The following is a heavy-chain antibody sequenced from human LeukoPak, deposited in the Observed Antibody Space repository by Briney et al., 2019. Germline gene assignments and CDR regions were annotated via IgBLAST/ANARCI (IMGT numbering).Heavy chain of an antibody. CDR2: MNPNSGNT. J-gene: IGHJ3*02. CDR1: GYTFTSYD. CDR3: AKTYYYDSSGSGAFDI. Sequence: ASVKVSCKASGYTFTSYDINWVRLATGQGLEWMGWMNPNSGNTGYAQKFQGRVTMTRNTSISTAYMELSSLRSEDTAVYYCAKTYYYDSSGSGAFDIWGQGTMVTVSS. D-gene: IGHD3-22*01. V-gene: IGHV1-8*01.